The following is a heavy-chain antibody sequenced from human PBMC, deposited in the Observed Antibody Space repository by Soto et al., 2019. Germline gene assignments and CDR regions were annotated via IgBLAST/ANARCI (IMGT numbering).Heavy chain of an antibody. J-gene: IGHJ4*02. CDR3: AKGLDGYNFPFDY. CDR1: GFTFDDYT. V-gene: IGHV3-43*01. Sequence: PGGSLRLSCAASGFTFDDYTMHWVRQAPGKGLEWVSLISWDGGSTYYADSVEGRFTISRDNSKNSLYLQMNSLRTEDTALYYCAKGLDGYNFPFDYWGQGTLVTVSS. D-gene: IGHD5-12*01. CDR2: ISWDGGST.